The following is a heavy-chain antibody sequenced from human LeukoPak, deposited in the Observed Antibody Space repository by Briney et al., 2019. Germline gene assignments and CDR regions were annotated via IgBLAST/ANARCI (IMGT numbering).Heavy chain of an antibody. D-gene: IGHD3-10*01. Sequence: SETLSLTCTVSGYFISTGYYWGWIRQSPGKGLEWIAIIYHSGNNYHNPSLKSRVTISVDTSKNQFSLKLSSVTAADTAVYYCARSLRHYYGSGSYFRWFDPWGQGTLVTVSS. CDR2: IYHSGNN. CDR1: GYFISTGYY. CDR3: ARSLRHYYGSGSYFRWFDP. J-gene: IGHJ5*02. V-gene: IGHV4-38-2*02.